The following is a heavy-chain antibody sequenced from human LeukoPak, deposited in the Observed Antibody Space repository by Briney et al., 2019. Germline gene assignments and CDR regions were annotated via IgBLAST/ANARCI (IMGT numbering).Heavy chain of an antibody. Sequence: KPGGSLRLSCAASGFTFSDYYMSWIRQAPGKGLEWVSYISSSGSTIYYADSVKGRFTISRDNAKNSLYLQMNSLRAEDTAVYYCARDTESSRDYYYYYGMDVWGQGTTVTVSS. CDR1: GFTFSDYY. CDR2: ISSSGSTI. V-gene: IGHV3-11*01. D-gene: IGHD2-2*01. CDR3: ARDTESSRDYYYYYGMDV. J-gene: IGHJ6*02.